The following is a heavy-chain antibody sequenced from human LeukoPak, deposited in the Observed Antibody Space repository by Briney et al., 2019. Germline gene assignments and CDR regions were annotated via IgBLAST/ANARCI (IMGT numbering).Heavy chain of an antibody. D-gene: IGHD3-9*01. J-gene: IGHJ4*02. Sequence: PGGPLRLSCAASGFTFSSYSMNWVRQAPGKGLEWVSYISSSSSTIYYADSVKGRFTISRDNAKNSLYLQMNSLRAEDTAVYYCARTNFYSLDYWGQGTLVTVSS. CDR1: GFTFSSYS. CDR2: ISSSSSTI. V-gene: IGHV3-48*01. CDR3: ARTNFYSLDY.